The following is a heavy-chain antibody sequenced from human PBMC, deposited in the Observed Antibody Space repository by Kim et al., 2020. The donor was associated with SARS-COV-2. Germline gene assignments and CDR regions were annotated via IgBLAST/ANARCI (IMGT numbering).Heavy chain of an antibody. J-gene: IGHJ4*02. CDR2: FDPEDGET. Sequence: ASVKVSCKVSGYTLTELSMHWVRQAPGKGLEWMGGFDPEDGETIYAQKFQGRVTMTEDTSTDTAYMELSSLRSEDTAVYYCATHCSGGSCYSFFDYWGQGTLVTVSS. D-gene: IGHD2-15*01. CDR3: ATHCSGGSCYSFFDY. V-gene: IGHV1-24*01. CDR1: GYTLTELS.